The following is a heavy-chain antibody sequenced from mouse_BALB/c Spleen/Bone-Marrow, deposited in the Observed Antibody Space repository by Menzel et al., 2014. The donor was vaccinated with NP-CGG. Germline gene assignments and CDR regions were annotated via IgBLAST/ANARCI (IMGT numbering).Heavy chain of an antibody. V-gene: IGHV1-80*01. Sequence: QVHVKQSGAELVRPGSSVKISCKASGYAFSNYGMNWVKQRPGQGLEWIGQIYPGDGDTNYNGKFKGRVTLTADKSSSTAYMQLSSLTSEDSAVYFCASVYDYGRGYAMDYWGQGTSVTVSS. CDR3: ASVYDYGRGYAMDY. CDR1: GYAFSNYG. D-gene: IGHD2-4*01. J-gene: IGHJ4*01. CDR2: IYPGDGDT.